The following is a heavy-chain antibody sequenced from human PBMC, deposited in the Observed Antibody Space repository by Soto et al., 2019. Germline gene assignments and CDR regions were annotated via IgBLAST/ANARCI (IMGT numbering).Heavy chain of an antibody. CDR1: GYTFTSYG. CDR2: ISAYNGNT. J-gene: IGHJ3*02. Sequence: ASVKVSCKASGYTFTSYGISWVRQAPGQGLEWMGWISAYNGNTNYAQKLQGRVTMTTDTSTSTAYMELRSLRSDDTAVYYCARYLGFRGYYYDSTADAFDIWGQGTMVTVSS. D-gene: IGHD3-22*01. CDR3: ARYLGFRGYYYDSTADAFDI. V-gene: IGHV1-18*01.